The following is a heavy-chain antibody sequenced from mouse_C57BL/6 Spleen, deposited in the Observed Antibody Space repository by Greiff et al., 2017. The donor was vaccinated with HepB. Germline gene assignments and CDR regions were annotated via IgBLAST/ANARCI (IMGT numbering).Heavy chain of an antibody. J-gene: IGHJ3*01. CDR3: GGNYGAY. D-gene: IGHD2-1*01. CDR2: IDPSDSYT. V-gene: IGHV1-59*01. CDR1: GYTFTSYW. Sequence: QVQLQQPGAELVRPGPSVKLSCKASGYTFTSYWMHWVKQRPGQGLEWIGVIDPSDSYTNYNQKFKGKATLTVDTSSSTAYMQLSSLTSEDSAVYYCGGNYGAYWGQGTLVTVSA.